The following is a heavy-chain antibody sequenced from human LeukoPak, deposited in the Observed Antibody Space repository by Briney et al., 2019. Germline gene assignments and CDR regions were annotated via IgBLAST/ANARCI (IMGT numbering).Heavy chain of an antibody. J-gene: IGHJ4*02. CDR3: ARDLMRFLEWVN. D-gene: IGHD3-3*01. CDR1: GFSFSTYA. Sequence: GGSLRLSCVASGFSFSTYAMNWVRQAPGKGPEWVSYVSSASSHVYYADSVRGRFIISRDNAKNSLYLQMNSLRAEDTAVYYRARDLMRFLEWVNWGQGTLVTVSS. CDR2: VSSASSHV. V-gene: IGHV3-21*01.